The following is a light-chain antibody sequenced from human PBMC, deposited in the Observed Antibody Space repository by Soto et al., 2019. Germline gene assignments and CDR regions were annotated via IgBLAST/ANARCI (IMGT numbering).Light chain of an antibody. CDR3: QQRSNWPPT. Sequence: EIVLTQSPATLSLSPGERDTLSCRASQSVSSYLAWYQQKPGQAPRLLIYDASNRATGIPARFSGSVSGTDFPLTISSLDHEDFAVYYCQQRSNWPPTFGGGTKVEIK. CDR1: QSVSSY. V-gene: IGKV3-11*01. CDR2: DAS. J-gene: IGKJ4*01.